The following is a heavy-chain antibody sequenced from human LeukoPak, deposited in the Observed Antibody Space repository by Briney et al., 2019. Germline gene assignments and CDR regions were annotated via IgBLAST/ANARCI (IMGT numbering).Heavy chain of an antibody. CDR1: GGSISSYY. D-gene: IGHD1-26*01. J-gene: IGHJ5*02. CDR3: ARGGGKISGSYYAPYNWFDP. V-gene: IGHV4-59*12. Sequence: SETLSLTCTVSGGSISSYYWSWIRQPPGKGLEWIGYIYYSGSTNYNPSLKSRVTISVDTSKNQFSLKLSSVTAADTAVYYCARGGGKISGSYYAPYNWFDPWGQGTLVTVSS. CDR2: IYYSGST.